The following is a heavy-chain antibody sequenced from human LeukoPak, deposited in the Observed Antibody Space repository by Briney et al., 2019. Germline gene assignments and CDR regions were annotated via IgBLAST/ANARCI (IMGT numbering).Heavy chain of an antibody. J-gene: IGHJ4*02. D-gene: IGHD3-22*01. CDR3: ASAQRPWFFDY. Sequence: GGSLRLSCVASGFTFNIYAMSWVRHAPGKGLQWVSAIPDSGAGTYYADSVKGRFTISRDNSKNTLYLQMNSLRVEDTAFYYSASAQRPWFFDYWGQGTLVTVSS. V-gene: IGHV3-23*01. CDR1: GFTFNIYA. CDR2: IPDSGAGT.